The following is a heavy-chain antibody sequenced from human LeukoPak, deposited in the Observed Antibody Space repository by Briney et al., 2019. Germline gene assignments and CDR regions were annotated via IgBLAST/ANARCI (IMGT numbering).Heavy chain of an antibody. CDR1: AFTFSNYD. D-gene: IGHD2-15*01. CDR3: AKGFYRGVAE. CDR2: SSSSGDST. Sequence: PGGSLRLSCAASAFTFSNYDMSCVRQAPGKGLEWVSGSSSSGDSTHYADSVKGRFTISRDNSKNTLYLQMNSLRAEDTAVYYCAKGFYRGVAEWGQGTLVTVSS. V-gene: IGHV3-23*01. J-gene: IGHJ4*02.